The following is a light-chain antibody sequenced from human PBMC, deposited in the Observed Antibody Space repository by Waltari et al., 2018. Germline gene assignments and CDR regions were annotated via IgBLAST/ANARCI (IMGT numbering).Light chain of an antibody. Sequence: QSAPTQPPSASGSPGQSVTISCTGTSSDVGSYNYVSWYQQHPGKAPKLMIYEVSKRPSGVPDRFSGSKSGNTASLTVSGLQAEDEADYYCSSYAGRNNIVLFGGGTKLTVL. CDR3: SSYAGRNNIVL. CDR2: EVS. CDR1: SSDVGSYNY. J-gene: IGLJ2*01. V-gene: IGLV2-8*01.